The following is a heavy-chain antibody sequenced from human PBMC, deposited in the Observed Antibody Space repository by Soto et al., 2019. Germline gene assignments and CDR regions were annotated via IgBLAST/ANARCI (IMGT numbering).Heavy chain of an antibody. CDR3: AFGSATIDY. CDR2: IDWDDDK. Sequence: SGPTLVNPTETLTLTCTLSGFSLSTNGMCVTWIRQPPGKALEWLARIDWDDDKYYSTSLGTRLTISKDTSKNQVVLKVTDMDPVDTAIYYCAFGSATIDYWGQGALVTVSS. V-gene: IGHV2-70*11. J-gene: IGHJ4*02. D-gene: IGHD1-26*01. CDR1: GFSLSTNGMC.